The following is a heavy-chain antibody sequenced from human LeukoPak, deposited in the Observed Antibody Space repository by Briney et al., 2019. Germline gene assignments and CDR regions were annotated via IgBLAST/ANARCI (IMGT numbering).Heavy chain of an antibody. CDR1: GFTFGSYA. CDR3: ARETGSAVGSTDFDY. V-gene: IGHV3-30-3*01. J-gene: IGHJ4*02. Sequence: GGSLRLSCAASGFTFGSYAMHWVRQAPGKGLEWVTVISYDGSNKYFADSVKGRFTISRDNSKNTLYLQMNSLRAEDTAVYYCARETGSAVGSTDFDYWGQGTLVTVSS. CDR2: ISYDGSNK. D-gene: IGHD4-17*01.